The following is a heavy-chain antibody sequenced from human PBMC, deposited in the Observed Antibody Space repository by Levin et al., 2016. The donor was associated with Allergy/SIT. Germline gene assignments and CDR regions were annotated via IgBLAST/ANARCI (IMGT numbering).Heavy chain of an antibody. CDR3: ARVSYYDSSGYYYPPRILDY. Sequence: VCQMPGKGLEWMGIIYPGDSDTRYSPSFQGQVTISADKSISTAYLQWSSLKASDTAMYYCARVSYYDSSGYYYPPRILDYWGQGTLVTVSS. CDR2: IYPGDSDT. J-gene: IGHJ4*02. D-gene: IGHD3-22*01. V-gene: IGHV5-51*01.